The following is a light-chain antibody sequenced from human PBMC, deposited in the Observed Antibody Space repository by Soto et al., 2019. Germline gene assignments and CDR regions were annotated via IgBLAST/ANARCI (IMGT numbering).Light chain of an antibody. J-gene: IGKJ4*01. CDR1: QTVLYSSNNRNY. CDR3: HQYYSTPLT. CDR2: WAS. V-gene: IGKV4-1*01. Sequence: DIVMTQCPESLSISLGERSTINCKSGQTVLYSSNNRNYLAWYQQRPGQPPKLLIYWASTRESGVPARFSGSGSGTDFTLTISSLQAEDVAVYYCHQYYSTPLTFGGGTKVDIK.